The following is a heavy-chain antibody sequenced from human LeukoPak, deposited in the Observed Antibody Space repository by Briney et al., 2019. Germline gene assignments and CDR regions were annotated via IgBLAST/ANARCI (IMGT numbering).Heavy chain of an antibody. CDR1: GGTFSSYA. D-gene: IGHD4-23*01. CDR2: IIPIFGTA. CDR3: PGVPGVVTFRYYYYMYV. J-gene: IGHJ6*03. V-gene: IGHV1-69*05. Sequence: SVTVSCKASGGTFSSYAISWVRQAPGQGLEWMGRIIPIFGTANYAQKFQGRVTITTDESTSTAYMELSSLRADDTAVYYCPGVPGVVTFRYYYYMYVWGKGNTVTLSS.